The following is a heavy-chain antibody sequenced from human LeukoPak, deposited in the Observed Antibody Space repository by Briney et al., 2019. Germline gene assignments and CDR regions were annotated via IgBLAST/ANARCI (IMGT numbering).Heavy chain of an antibody. CDR3: ATLMGEVVWDY. J-gene: IGHJ4*02. D-gene: IGHD3-22*01. CDR1: GFTFSRYG. Sequence: GGSLRLSCAASGFTFSRYGIHWVRQAPGKGLEWMAVISYDGSNKYYADSVKGRFTISRDNSKNTLYLQMNSLRAEDTAVYYRATLMGEVVWDYWGQGTLVTVSS. V-gene: IGHV3-30*03. CDR2: ISYDGSNK.